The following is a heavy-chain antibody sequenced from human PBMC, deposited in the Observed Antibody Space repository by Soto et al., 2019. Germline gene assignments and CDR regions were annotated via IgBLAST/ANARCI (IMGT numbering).Heavy chain of an antibody. CDR3: ARGYCSGGSCYGLFDY. Sequence: SVNVSCKASGGTFSSYAISWVRQAPGQGLEWMGGIIPIFGTANYAQKFQGRVTITADESTSTAYMELSSLRSEDTAVYYCARGYCSGGSCYGLFDYWGQGTLVTGSS. J-gene: IGHJ4*02. D-gene: IGHD2-15*01. V-gene: IGHV1-69*13. CDR2: IIPIFGTA. CDR1: GGTFSSYA.